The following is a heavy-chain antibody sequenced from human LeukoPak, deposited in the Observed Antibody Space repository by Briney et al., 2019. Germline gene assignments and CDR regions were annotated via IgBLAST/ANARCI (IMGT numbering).Heavy chain of an antibody. Sequence: GGSLRLSCAASGFTFSTYAMSWVRQTPERGLEWVSAISDTGGNTFYADSVKGRFTISRDNSKNTLYLQMNSLRAEDTAVYYCAKGRTNDYWGQGTLVTVSS. CDR2: ISDTGGNT. CDR3: AKGRTNDY. J-gene: IGHJ4*02. CDR1: GFTFSTYA. D-gene: IGHD1/OR15-1a*01. V-gene: IGHV3-23*01.